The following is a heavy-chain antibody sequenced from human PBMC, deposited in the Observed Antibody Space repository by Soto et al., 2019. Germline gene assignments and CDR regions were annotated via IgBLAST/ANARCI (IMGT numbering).Heavy chain of an antibody. V-gene: IGHV1-2*04. Sequence: ASVKVSCKASGYTFTGYYMHWVRQAPGQGLEWMGWINPNSGGTNYAQKFQGWVTMTRDTSKNQFSLKLSSVTAADTAVYYCARGAGYSSSWYRSYYYYGMDVWGQGTTVTVSS. CDR3: ARGAGYSSSWYRSYYYYGMDV. D-gene: IGHD6-13*01. CDR2: INPNSGGT. J-gene: IGHJ6*02. CDR1: GYTFTGYY.